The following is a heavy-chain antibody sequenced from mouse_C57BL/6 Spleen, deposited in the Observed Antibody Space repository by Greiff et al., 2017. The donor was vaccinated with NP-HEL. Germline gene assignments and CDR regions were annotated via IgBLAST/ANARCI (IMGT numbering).Heavy chain of an antibody. CDR2: INPGSGGT. CDR3: ARSTAGFAY. D-gene: IGHD1-2*01. Sequence: QVQLQQSGAELVRPGTSVKVSCKASGYAFTNYLIEWVKQRPGQGLEWIGVINPGSGGTNYNEKFQGKATLTADKSSSTAYMQLSSLTSEDSAVYFCARSTAGFAYWGQGTLVTVSA. V-gene: IGHV1-54*01. J-gene: IGHJ3*01. CDR1: GYAFTNYL.